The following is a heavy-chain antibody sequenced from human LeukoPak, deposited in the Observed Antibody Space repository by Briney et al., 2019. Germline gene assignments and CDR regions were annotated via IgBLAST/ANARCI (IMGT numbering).Heavy chain of an antibody. CDR2: IYYSGST. CDR1: GGSISSYY. J-gene: IGHJ3*02. D-gene: IGHD2-2*01. Sequence: SETLSLTCTVSGGSISSYYWSWIRQPPGKGLEWIGYIYYSGSTNYNPSLKSRVTISVDTSKNQFSLKLSSVTAADTAVYYCARGCSSTSCYFRAFDIWGKGQWSPSLQ. CDR3: ARGCSSTSCYFRAFDI. V-gene: IGHV4-59*01.